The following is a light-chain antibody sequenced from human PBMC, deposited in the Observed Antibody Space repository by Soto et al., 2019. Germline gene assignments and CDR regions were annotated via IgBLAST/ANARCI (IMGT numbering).Light chain of an antibody. Sequence: EIVLTQSPGTLSLSPGERATLSCMASQSISSTHLAWYQQKPGQAPRLLIYGASSRATGIPDRFSGSGSGTDFTLTISRLEPEDFAVCFCQQYGSSPLTFGGGTKVDIK. J-gene: IGKJ4*01. V-gene: IGKV3-20*01. CDR2: GAS. CDR3: QQYGSSPLT. CDR1: QSISSTH.